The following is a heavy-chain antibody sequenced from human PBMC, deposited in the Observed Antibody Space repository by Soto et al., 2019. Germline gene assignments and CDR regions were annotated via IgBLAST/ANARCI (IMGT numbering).Heavy chain of an antibody. D-gene: IGHD2-2*01. J-gene: IGHJ4*02. V-gene: IGHV4-31*03. CDR2: LYHSGST. CDR3: ARVGVPAVIDY. Sequence: QVQLQESGPGLVKPSQTLSLTCTVSAASIISGNHYWTWVRQHPGKALEWIGYLYHSGSTYYNPSLRSRVTISVDASKNQFSLKLNSVTAADTAVYYCARVGVPAVIDYWGQGTLVTVSS. CDR1: AASIISGNHY.